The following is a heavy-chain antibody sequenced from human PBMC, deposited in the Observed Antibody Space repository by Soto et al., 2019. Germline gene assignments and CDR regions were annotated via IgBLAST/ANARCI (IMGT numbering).Heavy chain of an antibody. CDR2: IYNGERS. Sequence: QVHLQESGPGLVKPSETMSLTCTASGASIRNFYWNWVRQFPRKGLEWIGHIYNGERSNYNPSLKSRVTISVDTSKNQFSLKLSSVTVADTAVYYCAQTTGWPGFDYWGQGTLVAVSS. CDR1: GASIRNFY. CDR3: AQTTGWPGFDY. D-gene: IGHD6-19*01. V-gene: IGHV4-59*01. J-gene: IGHJ4*02.